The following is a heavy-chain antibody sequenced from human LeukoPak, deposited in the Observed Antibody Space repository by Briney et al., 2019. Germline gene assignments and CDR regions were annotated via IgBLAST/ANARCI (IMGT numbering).Heavy chain of an antibody. J-gene: IGHJ6*02. V-gene: IGHV4-59*01. Sequence: PSETLSLTCTVSGGSISSYYWSWIRQPPGKGLEWIGYIYYSGSTNYNPSLKSRVTISVDTSKNQFSLKLSSVIAADTAVYYCARIDDILTGYYGGMDVWGQGTTVTVSS. D-gene: IGHD3-9*01. CDR3: ARIDDILTGYYGGMDV. CDR1: GGSISSYY. CDR2: IYYSGST.